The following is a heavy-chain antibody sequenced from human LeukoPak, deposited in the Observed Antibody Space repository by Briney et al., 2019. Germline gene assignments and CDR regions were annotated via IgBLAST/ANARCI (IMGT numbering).Heavy chain of an antibody. CDR2: ISGSGGST. V-gene: IGHV3-23*01. D-gene: IGHD3-3*01. Sequence: PGGSLRLSCAASGFTFSSYAMSWVLQAPGKGLEGVSGISGSGGSTYYADSVKGRFTISRDNSKNTLYLQMNSLRAEDTAVYHCAKDFGGVFDSFLSGYSLGVAFDIWSQATMVTVSS. J-gene: IGHJ3*02. CDR3: AKDFGGVFDSFLSGYSLGVAFDI. CDR1: GFTFSSYA.